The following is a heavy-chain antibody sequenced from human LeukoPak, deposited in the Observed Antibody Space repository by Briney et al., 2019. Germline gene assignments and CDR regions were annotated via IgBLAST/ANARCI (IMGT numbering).Heavy chain of an antibody. CDR1: GYTFTSYY. Sequence: ASVKVSCKASGYTFTSYYMHWVRQAPGQGLEWMGIINPSGGSTSYAQKFQGRVTMTRDTSTSTVYMELSSLRSEDTAVYYCARETPEDPSSSWYYDYWGQGTLVTVSS. CDR3: ARETPEDPSSSWYYDY. D-gene: IGHD6-13*01. CDR2: INPSGGST. V-gene: IGHV1-46*01. J-gene: IGHJ4*02.